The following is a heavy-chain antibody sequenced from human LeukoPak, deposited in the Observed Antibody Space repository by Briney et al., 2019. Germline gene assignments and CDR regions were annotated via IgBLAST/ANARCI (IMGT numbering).Heavy chain of an antibody. D-gene: IGHD1-26*01. CDR1: GGSISSYY. J-gene: IGHJ3*02. Sequence: PSETLSLTCTVSGGSISSYYWSWIRQPAGKGLEWIGRIYTSGSTNYNPSLKSQVTMSVDTSKNQFSLKLSSVTAADTAVYYCARIVGATSRGAFDIWGQGTMVTVSS. V-gene: IGHV4-4*07. CDR2: IYTSGST. CDR3: ARIVGATSRGAFDI.